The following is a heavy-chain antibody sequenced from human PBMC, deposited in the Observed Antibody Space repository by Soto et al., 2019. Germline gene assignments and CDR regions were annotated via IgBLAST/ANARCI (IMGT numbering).Heavy chain of an antibody. CDR3: ARDGHSLSLYRFPGGY. CDR1: GFTFSSYG. CDR2: IWYDGSNK. D-gene: IGHD3-16*02. J-gene: IGHJ4*02. Sequence: GGSLRLSCAASGFTFSSYGMHWVRQAPGKGLEWVAVIWYDGSNKYYADSVKGRFTISRDNSKNTLYLQMNSLRAEDTAVYYCARDGHSLSLYRFPGGYWGQGTLVTVSS. V-gene: IGHV3-33*01.